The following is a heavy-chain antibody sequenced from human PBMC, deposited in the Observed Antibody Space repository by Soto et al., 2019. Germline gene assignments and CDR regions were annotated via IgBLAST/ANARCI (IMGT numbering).Heavy chain of an antibody. V-gene: IGHV3-30*18. Sequence: GGSLRLSCAASGFTFSSYGMHWVRQAPGKGLEWVAVISYDGSNKYYADSVKGRFTISRDNSKNTLYLQMNSLRAEDTAVYYCAKGALKVLRFLEWLLYFDYWGQGTLVTVSS. D-gene: IGHD3-3*01. J-gene: IGHJ4*02. CDR2: ISYDGSNK. CDR3: AKGALKVLRFLEWLLYFDY. CDR1: GFTFSSYG.